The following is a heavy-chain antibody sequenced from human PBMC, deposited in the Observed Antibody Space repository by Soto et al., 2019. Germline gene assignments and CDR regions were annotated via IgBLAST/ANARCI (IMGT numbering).Heavy chain of an antibody. CDR1: GFTFISYA. D-gene: IGHD2-15*01. Sequence: GGSLRLSCAASGFTFISYAMSWVRQAPWKGLEWVSTISGSGGSTHYADSVKGRFTISRDNSKNTLYLQMNSLRAEDTAVYYYATFYGGIPPHPYPIDPPGQGTLVTLSS. CDR2: ISGSGGST. CDR3: ATFYGGIPPHPYPIDP. J-gene: IGHJ5*02. V-gene: IGHV3-23*01.